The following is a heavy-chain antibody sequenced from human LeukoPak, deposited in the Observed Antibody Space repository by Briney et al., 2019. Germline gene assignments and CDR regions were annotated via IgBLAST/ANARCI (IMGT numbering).Heavy chain of an antibody. Sequence: ASVKVSCEVSGYTLTELSTHWVRQAPGKGLEWMGGFDPEDGEIVYAQNFQGRVTMTEDTSTDTAYMELSSLRSEDTAIYYCATANRFTRDSSGYYPDSWDQGTLVTVSS. D-gene: IGHD3-22*01. CDR2: FDPEDGEI. CDR1: GYTLTELS. CDR3: ATANRFTRDSSGYYPDS. J-gene: IGHJ4*02. V-gene: IGHV1-24*01.